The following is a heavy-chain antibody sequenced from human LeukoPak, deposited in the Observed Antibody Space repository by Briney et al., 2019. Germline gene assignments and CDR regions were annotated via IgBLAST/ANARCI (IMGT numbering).Heavy chain of an antibody. CDR2: ISSSSRTI. CDR3: ARGGFDY. CDR1: GLTFSSYD. Sequence: GGSLRLSCAASGLTFSSYDMNWVRQAPGKGLEWFSYISSSSRTIYYADSVKGRFTISRDNAKNSLYLQMNSLRVEDTAVYYCARGGFDYWGQGALVTVSS. V-gene: IGHV3-48*01. J-gene: IGHJ4*02.